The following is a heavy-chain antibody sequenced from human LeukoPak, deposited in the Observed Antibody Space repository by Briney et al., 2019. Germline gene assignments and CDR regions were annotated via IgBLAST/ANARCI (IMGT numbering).Heavy chain of an antibody. CDR3: ARLRDYYYMDV. Sequence: SETLSLTCAVSGYSISSGYYWGWIRQPPGKGLEWIGSIYHSGSTYYNPSLKSRVTISVDTSKDQFSLKLSSVTAADTAVYYCARLRDYYYMDVWGKGTTVTVSS. CDR1: GYSISSGYY. J-gene: IGHJ6*03. CDR2: IYHSGST. V-gene: IGHV4-38-2*01.